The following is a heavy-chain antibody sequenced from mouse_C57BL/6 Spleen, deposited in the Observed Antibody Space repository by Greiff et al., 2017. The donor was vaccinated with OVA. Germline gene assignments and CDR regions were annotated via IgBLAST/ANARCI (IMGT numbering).Heavy chain of an antibody. D-gene: IGHD2-3*01. V-gene: IGHV1-5*01. Sequence: VQLKESGTVLARPGASVKMSCKTSGYTFTSYWMHWVKQRPGQGLEWIGAIYPGNSDTSYNQKFKGKAKLTAVTSASTADMELSSLTNEDSAVYYCTRYDGYGNYYAMDYWGQGTSVTVSS. CDR1: GYTFTSYW. J-gene: IGHJ4*01. CDR3: TRYDGYGNYYAMDY. CDR2: IYPGNSDT.